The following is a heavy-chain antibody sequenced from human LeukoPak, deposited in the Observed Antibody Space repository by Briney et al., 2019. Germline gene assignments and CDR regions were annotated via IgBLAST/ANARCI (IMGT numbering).Heavy chain of an antibody. V-gene: IGHV3-23*01. J-gene: IGHJ4*02. CDR1: GFTFSSYA. CDR2: ISGSGGST. D-gene: IGHD2-15*01. CDR3: AKGGSRYCSGGSCHFDY. Sequence: GGSLRLSCAASGFTFSSYAMSWVRQAPVKGLEWVSAISGSGGSTYYADSVKGRFTISRDNSKNTLYLQMNSLRAEDTAVYYCAKGGSRYCSGGSCHFDYWGQGTLVTVSS.